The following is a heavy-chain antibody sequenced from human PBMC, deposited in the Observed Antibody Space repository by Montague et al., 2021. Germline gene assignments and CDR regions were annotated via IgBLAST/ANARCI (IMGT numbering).Heavy chain of an antibody. V-gene: IGHV4-39*01. CDR2: FYYNGST. CDR3: ARSLYCKGGSCYSGFDP. J-gene: IGHJ5*02. D-gene: IGHD2-15*01. Sequence: SETLSLTCTVSGGSISTTSYYWGWIRRPPGKGLEFIGVFYYNGSTYHNPSLKSRVTVSIDTSKNQFSLKLSSVTAADTAVYYCARSLYCKGGSCYSGFDPWGQGTLVTVSS. CDR1: GGSISTTSYY.